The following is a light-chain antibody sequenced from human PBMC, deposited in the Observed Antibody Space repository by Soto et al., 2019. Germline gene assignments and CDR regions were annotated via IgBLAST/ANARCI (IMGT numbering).Light chain of an antibody. CDR2: DVS. CDR3: CSYTTSNTRQIV. CDR1: SSDVGGYNC. V-gene: IGLV2-14*01. Sequence: QSALTQPASVSGSPGQSITISCTGTSSDVGGYNCVSWYQQHTGKAPKFMIYDVSNRPSGVSNRFSGAESGNTASLTISGLQSEDDADYYCCSYTTSNTRQIVFGTGTKLTVL. J-gene: IGLJ1*01.